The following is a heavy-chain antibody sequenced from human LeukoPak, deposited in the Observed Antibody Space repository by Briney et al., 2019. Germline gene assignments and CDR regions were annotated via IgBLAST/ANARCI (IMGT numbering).Heavy chain of an antibody. D-gene: IGHD3-22*01. CDR3: ARAYYYDSSGYYERWSGESK. CDR2: IYTSGST. J-gene: IGHJ4*02. CDR1: GGSISSYY. Sequence: SETLSLTCTVSGGSISSYYWSWIRQPAGKGLEWIGRIYTSGSTYYNPSLKSRVTISVDTSKNQFSLKLSSVTAADTAVYYCARAYYYDSSGYYERWSGESKWGQGTLVTVSS. V-gene: IGHV4-4*07.